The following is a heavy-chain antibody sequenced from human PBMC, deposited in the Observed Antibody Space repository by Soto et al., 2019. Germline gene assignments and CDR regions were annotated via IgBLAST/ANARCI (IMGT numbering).Heavy chain of an antibody. V-gene: IGHV1-46*01. J-gene: IGHJ5*02. Sequence: QVRLVQSGAEVQKPGASVKLSCEASGYTFANYYVHWVRQAPGQGLEWMGKINPSGGATTYAQKFHGRVTITWDVSAKSVYMEMRSLSGDDTAVYHCAKQTVELSLGGFDPWGQGTLVTVSS. CDR1: GYTFANYY. D-gene: IGHD3-10*01. CDR3: AKQTVELSLGGFDP. CDR2: INPSGGAT.